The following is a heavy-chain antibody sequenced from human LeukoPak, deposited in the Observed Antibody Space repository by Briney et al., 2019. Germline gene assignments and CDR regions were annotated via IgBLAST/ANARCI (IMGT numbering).Heavy chain of an antibody. Sequence: GRSLRLSCAASGFTFDDYAMHWVRQAPGKGLEWVSGISWNSGSIGYADSVKGRFTISRDNAKNSLYLQMNSLRAEDTALYYCAKGTSSYYYGMDVWGQGTMVTVSS. CDR2: ISWNSGSI. J-gene: IGHJ6*02. CDR3: AKGTSSYYYGMDV. CDR1: GFTFDDYA. V-gene: IGHV3-9*01. D-gene: IGHD3-10*01.